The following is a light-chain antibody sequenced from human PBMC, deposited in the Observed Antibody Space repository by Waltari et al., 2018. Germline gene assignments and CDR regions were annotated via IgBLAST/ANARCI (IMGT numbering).Light chain of an antibody. CDR3: LISFGGAEEI. CDR2: ATS. V-gene: IGLV7-46*01. Sequence: QAVVTQEPSLTVSPGGTVTLTCASSTGPVTRGHYPYWFQQKPGQAPRTLIYATSNKHSWPPVRFAGSLLGGKAPLTLSGAQPEDEADYYCLISFGGAEEIFGGGTKLTVL. J-gene: IGLJ2*01. CDR1: TGPVTRGHY.